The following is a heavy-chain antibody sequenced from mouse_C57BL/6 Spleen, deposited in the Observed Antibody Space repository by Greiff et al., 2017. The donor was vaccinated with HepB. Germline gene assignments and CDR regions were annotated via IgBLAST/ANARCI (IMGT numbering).Heavy chain of an antibody. Sequence: EVKLVESGGGLVKPGGSLKLSCAASGFTFSDYGMHWVRQAPEKGLEWVAYISSGSSTIYYADTVKGRFTISRDNAKNNLYLQMSHLKSEDTAMYYCARDGYYYGGPYFDYWGQGTTLTVSS. CDR2: ISSGSSTI. J-gene: IGHJ2*01. CDR3: ARDGYYYGGPYFDY. V-gene: IGHV5-17*03. D-gene: IGHD1-1*02. CDR1: GFTFSDYG.